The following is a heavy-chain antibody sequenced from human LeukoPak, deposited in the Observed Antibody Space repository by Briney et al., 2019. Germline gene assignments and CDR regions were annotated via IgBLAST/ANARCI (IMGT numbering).Heavy chain of an antibody. CDR1: GYTFTSYG. CDR3: ARVDPDYYDSSGYYMD. D-gene: IGHD3-22*01. Sequence: SVKVSCKASGYTFTSYGISWVRQAPGQGLEWMGWISACNGNTNYAQKLQGRVTMTTDTSTSTAYMELRSLRSDDTAVYYCARVDPDYYDSSGYYMDWGQGTLVTVSS. J-gene: IGHJ4*02. CDR2: ISACNGNT. V-gene: IGHV1-18*01.